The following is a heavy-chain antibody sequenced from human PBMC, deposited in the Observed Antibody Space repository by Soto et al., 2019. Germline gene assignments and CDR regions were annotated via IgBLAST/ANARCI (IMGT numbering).Heavy chain of an antibody. D-gene: IGHD1-20*01. CDR2: ISYSGST. CDR3: ARSFMVTGGDFDY. V-gene: IGHV4-31*03. CDR1: GGAIRSGGYY. J-gene: IGHJ4*02. Sequence: QVQLQESGPGLVKPSQTLSLTCSVSGGAIRSGGYYWSWIRQHPGKGLEWIGYISYSGSTHYNPSLKGRVTMLLDTSKKQFSLKVSSVTAADTAVYYCARSFMVTGGDFDYWGQGTLVTVSS.